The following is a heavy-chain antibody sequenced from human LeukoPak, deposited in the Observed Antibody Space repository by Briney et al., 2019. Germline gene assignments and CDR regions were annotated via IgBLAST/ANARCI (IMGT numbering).Heavy chain of an antibody. Sequence: SQTLSLTCTVSGGSFSSCDDYWSWMRQPPGQGLEWIGYIHDSGGTYYNPSLKSRLTIAVDTSKNQFSLKRSSVTAADAAVYFCARDRSYIMDVWGQGTTVSVS. J-gene: IGHJ6*02. CDR1: GGSFSSCDDY. V-gene: IGHV4-30-4*01. D-gene: IGHD4-4*01. CDR2: IHDSGGT. CDR3: ARDRSYIMDV.